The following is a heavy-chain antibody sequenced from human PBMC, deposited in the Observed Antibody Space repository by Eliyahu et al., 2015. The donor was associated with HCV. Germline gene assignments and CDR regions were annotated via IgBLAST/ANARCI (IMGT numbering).Heavy chain of an antibody. CDR3: ATRRGEGTSLGY. Sequence: QVQLVQSGAEVKTPGASVRXSCKASGYXFTNFFIHWVRQAPGQGLECMGTITDSGEKTNYAQKFQGRVTMTRDTSTSTVYLDLSSLTFEDTGVYYCATRRGEGTSLGYWGQGTQVTVST. D-gene: IGHD2-2*01. CDR2: ITDSGEKT. CDR1: GYXFTNFF. J-gene: IGHJ4*01. V-gene: IGHV1-46*01.